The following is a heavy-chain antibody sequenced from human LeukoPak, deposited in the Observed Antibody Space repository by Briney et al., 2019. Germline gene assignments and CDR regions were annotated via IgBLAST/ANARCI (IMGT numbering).Heavy chain of an antibody. V-gene: IGHV1-8*03. D-gene: IGHD3-16*02. CDR1: GYTFTSYD. Sequence: GASVKVSCKASGYTFTSYDINWVRQATGQGLEWMGWMNPNSGNTGYAQKFQGRVTITRNTSISTAYMELSSLRSEDTAVYYCARGRSGRIGWLYRSPRFDPWGQGTLVTVSS. J-gene: IGHJ5*02. CDR3: ARGRSGRIGWLYRSPRFDP. CDR2: MNPNSGNT.